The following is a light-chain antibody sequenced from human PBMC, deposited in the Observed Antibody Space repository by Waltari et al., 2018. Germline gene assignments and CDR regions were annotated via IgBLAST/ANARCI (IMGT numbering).Light chain of an antibody. CDR2: SAS. V-gene: IGKV1-39*01. CDR3: LQRSDWPPT. J-gene: IGKJ5*01. CDR1: QSVSTH. Sequence: DIQMTQSPLSLSASVGDRVTVTCRASQSVSTHLNWYQHKPGKAPELLVYSASFLETGVPSRFSAGGSGTDFNFTISSLEPEDFAVYFCLQRSDWPPTFGQGTRLEIK.